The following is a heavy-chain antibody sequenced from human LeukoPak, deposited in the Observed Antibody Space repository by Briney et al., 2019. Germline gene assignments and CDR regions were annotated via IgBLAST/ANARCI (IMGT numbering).Heavy chain of an antibody. CDR3: ARDSRSTFDY. V-gene: IGHV3-48*01. Sequence: GGSLRLSCAASGFTFRSYSMNWVRQAPGKGLEWVSFISSDSMTIYYADSVKGRFTISRDNAKNSLYLQINSLRAEDTAVYYCARDSRSTFDYWGQGTLVTVSS. CDR2: ISSDSMTI. D-gene: IGHD6-13*01. CDR1: GFTFRSYS. J-gene: IGHJ4*02.